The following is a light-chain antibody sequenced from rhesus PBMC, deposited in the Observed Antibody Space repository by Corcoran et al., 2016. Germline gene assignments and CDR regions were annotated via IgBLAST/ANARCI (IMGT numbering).Light chain of an antibody. CDR2: GAT. CDR1: QSVSSS. V-gene: IGKV3-53*02. CDR3: LQYNSYPT. J-gene: IGKJ4*01. Sequence: QVILTQSPATLSLSPGERATLSCRASQSVSSSLAWYQPKPGKAPRLLIYGATSRATGIPDSFSVSGSGTDFTLTISSLQPEDVATYYCLQYNSYPTFGGGTKVEIK.